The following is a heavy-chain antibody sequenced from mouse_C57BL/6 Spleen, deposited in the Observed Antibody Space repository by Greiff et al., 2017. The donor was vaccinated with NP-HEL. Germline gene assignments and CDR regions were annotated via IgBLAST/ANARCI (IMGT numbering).Heavy chain of an antibody. CDR3: ARENGSSFFAY. Sequence: QVQLKESGAELVRPGTSVKVSCKASGYAFTNYLIEWVKQRPGQGLEWIGVINPGSGGTNYNEKFKGKATLTADKSSSTAYMQLSSLTSEDSAVYFCARENGSSFFAYWGQGTLVTVSA. CDR2: INPGSGGT. J-gene: IGHJ3*01. D-gene: IGHD1-1*01. CDR1: GYAFTNYL. V-gene: IGHV1-54*01.